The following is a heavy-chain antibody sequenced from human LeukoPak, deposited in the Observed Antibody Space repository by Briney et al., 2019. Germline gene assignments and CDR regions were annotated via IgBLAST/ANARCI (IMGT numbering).Heavy chain of an antibody. V-gene: IGHV1-8*03. Sequence: ASVKVSCKASGYTFTGYYRHWVRQAPGQGLEWMGWINPNSGNTGYAQKFQGRVTITRNTSISTAYMELSSLRSEDTAVYYCARGGYDFWSGYYRLVDYWGQGTLVTVSS. D-gene: IGHD3-3*01. CDR3: ARGGYDFWSGYYRLVDY. CDR1: GYTFTGYY. J-gene: IGHJ4*02. CDR2: INPNSGNT.